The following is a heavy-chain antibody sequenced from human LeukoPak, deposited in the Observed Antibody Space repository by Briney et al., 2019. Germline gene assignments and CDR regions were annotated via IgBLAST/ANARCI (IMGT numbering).Heavy chain of an antibody. CDR1: GFTFSSYW. D-gene: IGHD6-19*01. CDR2: INSDGSST. Sequence: PGGSLRLSCAASGFTFSSYWMHWVRQAPGKGLVWVSRINSDGSSTSYADSVKGRFTISRDNAKNTLYLQMNSLRAEDTAVYYCARDPSSGYYYYYGMDVWGQGTTVTVSS. J-gene: IGHJ6*02. CDR3: ARDPSSGYYYYYGMDV. V-gene: IGHV3-74*01.